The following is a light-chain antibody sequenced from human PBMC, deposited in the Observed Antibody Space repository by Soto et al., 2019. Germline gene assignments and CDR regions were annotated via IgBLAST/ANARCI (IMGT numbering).Light chain of an antibody. CDR2: DAS. Sequence: EIVLTQSPAPLSLSPGERATLSCRASQSVSTFLAGYQHRPGQAPRLLIFDASKRATGIPARFSGSGFGTDFTLTISSLEPEDCAVYYCQQRSSWPPRTFGKGTKV. J-gene: IGKJ1*01. CDR3: QQRSSWPPRT. CDR1: QSVSTF. V-gene: IGKV3-11*01.